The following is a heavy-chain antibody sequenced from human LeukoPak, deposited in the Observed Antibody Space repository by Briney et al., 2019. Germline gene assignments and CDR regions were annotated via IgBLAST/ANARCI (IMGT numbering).Heavy chain of an antibody. J-gene: IGHJ4*02. CDR2: INHSGST. CDR1: GGSFSGYY. D-gene: IGHD3-3*01. CDR3: ARGGSAFWSGYLHAPRTRYFDY. V-gene: IGHV4-34*01. Sequence: SEILSLTCAVYGGSFSGYYWSWIRQPPGKGLEWIGEINHSGSTNYNPSLKSRVTISVDTSKNQFSLKLSSVTAADTAVYYCARGGSAFWSGYLHAPRTRYFDYWGQGTLVAVSS.